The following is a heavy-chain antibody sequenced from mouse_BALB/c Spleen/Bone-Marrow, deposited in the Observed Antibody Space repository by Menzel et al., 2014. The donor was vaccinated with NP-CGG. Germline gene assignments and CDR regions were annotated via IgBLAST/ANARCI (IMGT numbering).Heavy chain of an antibody. V-gene: IGHV1-87*01. CDR2: IYPGDGDT. CDR3: ASPYGNYDAMDY. D-gene: IGHD2-1*01. CDR1: GYTFTSYW. Sequence: VQLVESGAELARPGASVKLSCEASGYTFTSYWMQWVKQRPGQGLEWIGAIYPGDGDTRYTQKFRGKATLTADKSSNTAYMQLSSLTSEDSAVYFCASPYGNYDAMDYWGQGTSVTVSS. J-gene: IGHJ4*01.